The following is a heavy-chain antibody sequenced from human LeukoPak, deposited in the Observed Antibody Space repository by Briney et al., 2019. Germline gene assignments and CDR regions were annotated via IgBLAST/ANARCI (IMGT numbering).Heavy chain of an antibody. J-gene: IGHJ4*02. V-gene: IGHV3-74*01. Sequence: GGSLSLSCAAPGLTFTNPWMPWVRQPQGKGLGWASRINSDGKTTTYADSVKGRFTISRDKSKNTLYLQMNSLRAEDTALYYCTKGDYNILTGYYSSFDFWGQGTLVTVSS. CDR3: TKGDYNILTGYYSSFDF. CDR2: INSDGKTT. CDR1: GLTFTNPW. D-gene: IGHD3-9*01.